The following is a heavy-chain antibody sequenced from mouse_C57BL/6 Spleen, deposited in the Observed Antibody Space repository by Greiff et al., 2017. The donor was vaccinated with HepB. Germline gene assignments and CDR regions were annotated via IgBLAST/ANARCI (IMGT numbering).Heavy chain of an antibody. D-gene: IGHD1-1*01. J-gene: IGHJ3*01. V-gene: IGHV6-3*01. CDR3: TYGTLFAY. CDR1: GFTFSNYW. CDR2: IRLKSDNYAT. Sequence: EVNVVESGGGLVQPGGSMKLSCVASGFTFSNYWMNWVRQSPEKGLEWVAQIRLKSDNYATHYAESVKGRFTISRDDSKSSVYLQMNNLRAEDTGIYYCTYGTLFAYWGQGTLVTVSA.